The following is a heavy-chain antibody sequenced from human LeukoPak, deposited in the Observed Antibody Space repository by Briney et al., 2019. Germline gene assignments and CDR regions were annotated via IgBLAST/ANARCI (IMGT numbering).Heavy chain of an antibody. CDR1: GGSFSGYY. CDR2: INHSGST. D-gene: IGHD6-6*01. Sequence: SETLSLTCAVYGGSFSGYYWRWIRQPPGKGLEWIGEINHSGSTNYNPSLKSRVTISVDTSKNQFSLKLSSVTAADTAVYYCARGCCSSSSVWFDPWGQGTLVTVSS. V-gene: IGHV4-34*01. J-gene: IGHJ5*02. CDR3: ARGCCSSSSVWFDP.